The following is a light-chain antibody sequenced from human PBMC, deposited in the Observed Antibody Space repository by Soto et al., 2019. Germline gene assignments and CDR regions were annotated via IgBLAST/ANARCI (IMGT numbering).Light chain of an antibody. CDR2: DAS. V-gene: IGKV3-11*01. CDR1: QSVSSY. Sequence: EIVLTQSPATLSLSPGERATLSCRASQSVSSYLAWYQQKPGQAPRLLIYDASNRATGIPARFSGSGSGTDVAITIRSLKPEDFAVYYCQQRSNWPTFGPGTKVDIK. J-gene: IGKJ3*01. CDR3: QQRSNWPT.